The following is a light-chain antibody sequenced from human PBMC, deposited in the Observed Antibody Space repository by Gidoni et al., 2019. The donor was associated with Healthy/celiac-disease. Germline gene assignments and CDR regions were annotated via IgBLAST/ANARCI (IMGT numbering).Light chain of an antibody. CDR2: DDS. J-gene: IGLJ2*01. CDR3: QVWDSSSELPV. Sequence: SYVLTQPPSVSVSPGQTARITCGGNTIGSKSVHWYQQKPGQAPVLVVYDDSDRPAGIPERFSGSNSGNTATLTISRVEAGDEADYYGQVWDSSSELPVFGGGTKLTVL. V-gene: IGLV3-21*02. CDR1: TIGSKS.